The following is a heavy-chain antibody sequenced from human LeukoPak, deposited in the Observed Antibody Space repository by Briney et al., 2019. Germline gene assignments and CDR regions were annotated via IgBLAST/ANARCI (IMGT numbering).Heavy chain of an antibody. D-gene: IGHD3-3*01. V-gene: IGHV4-59*12. CDR3: ATYYFWSGYYWGFDY. Sequence: PSETLSLTCTVSGGSISSYYWSWIRQPPGKGLEWIGYIYYSGSTNYNPSLKSRVTISVDTSKNQFSLKLSSVTAADTAVYYCATYYFWSGYYWGFDYWGQGTLVTVSS. CDR2: IYYSGST. J-gene: IGHJ4*02. CDR1: GGSISSYY.